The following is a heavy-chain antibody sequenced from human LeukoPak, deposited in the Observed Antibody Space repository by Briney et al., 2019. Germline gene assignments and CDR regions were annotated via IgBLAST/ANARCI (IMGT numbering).Heavy chain of an antibody. V-gene: IGHV1-8*01. CDR2: MNPNSGNT. J-gene: IGHJ5*02. Sequence: GASVKVSCKASGYTFTSYDINWVRQATGQGLEWKGWMNPNSGNTGYAQKFQGRVTMTRNTSISTAYMELSSLRSEDTAVYYCARGRGRRYCSSTSCYFWFDPWGQGTLVTVSS. D-gene: IGHD2-2*01. CDR3: ARGRGRRYCSSTSCYFWFDP. CDR1: GYTFTSYD.